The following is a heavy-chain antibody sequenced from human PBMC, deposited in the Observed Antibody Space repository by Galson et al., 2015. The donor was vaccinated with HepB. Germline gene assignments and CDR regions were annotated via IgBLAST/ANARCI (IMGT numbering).Heavy chain of an antibody. D-gene: IGHD5-12*01. V-gene: IGHV3-7*01. CDR3: ASGYHYVPFQYYLDY. CDR2: IKQDGSEK. CDR1: GFSFSNYW. J-gene: IGHJ4*02. Sequence: SLRLSCAASGFSFSNYWMSWVRQAPGKGLEWVANIKQDGSEKYYVDSVKGRFTISRDNAKNSLYLQMNSLRAEDTAVYYCASGYHYVPFQYYLDYWGQGTLVTVSS.